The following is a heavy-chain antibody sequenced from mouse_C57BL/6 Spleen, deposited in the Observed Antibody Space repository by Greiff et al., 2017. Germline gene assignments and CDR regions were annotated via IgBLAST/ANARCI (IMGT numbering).Heavy chain of an antibody. V-gene: IGHV3-1*01. Sequence: EVMLVESGPGMVKPSQSLSLTCTVTGYSITSGYDWHWIRHFPGNKLEWMGYISYSGSTNYNPSLKSRISITHDTSKNHFFLKLNSVTTEDTATYYCARDSALITTSWYFDVWGTGTTVTVSS. CDR1: GYSITSGYD. CDR3: ARDSALITTSWYFDV. D-gene: IGHD1-1*01. J-gene: IGHJ1*03. CDR2: ISYSGST.